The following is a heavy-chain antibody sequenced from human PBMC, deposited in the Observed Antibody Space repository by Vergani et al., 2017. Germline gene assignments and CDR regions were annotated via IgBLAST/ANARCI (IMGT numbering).Heavy chain of an antibody. CDR1: VGTFSSYA. Sequence: HVPLVHSGAEVKKPGSSVKVSCKASVGTFSSYALNWVRQAPGQGLEWMGSIIPSLATTIYAQKFQGRVTITADESTSTAYMELSSIKSEDTAVFYCARATCSGGSCYRGFEYLGQGSLITVSS. D-gene: IGHD2-15*01. CDR3: ARATCSGGSCYRGFEY. CDR2: IIPSLATT. J-gene: IGHJ4*02. V-gene: IGHV1-69*11.